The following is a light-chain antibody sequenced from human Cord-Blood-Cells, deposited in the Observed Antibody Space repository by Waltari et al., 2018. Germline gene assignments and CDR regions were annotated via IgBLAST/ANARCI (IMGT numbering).Light chain of an antibody. CDR3: QQSYSTPLT. Sequence: DIQLTQSPSSLSASVGDRVTITCLASQSISSYLNWYQQKPGKAPKLLIDAASSLQSGVPSRFSGSGSGTDFTLTISSLQPEDFATYYCQQSYSTPLTFGGGTKVEIK. CDR1: QSISSY. CDR2: AAS. V-gene: IGKV1-39*01. J-gene: IGKJ4*01.